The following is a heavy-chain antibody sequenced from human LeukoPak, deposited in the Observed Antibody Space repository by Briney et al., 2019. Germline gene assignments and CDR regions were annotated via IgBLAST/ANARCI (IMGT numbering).Heavy chain of an antibody. Sequence: PGGSLRLSCAASVFTFSSYSVNGARQAPEEALEWLSSISSSSRYIYYAHSEKPRFTIPRDNAKNSLSLQMNSVRAEDSTVYLCGRVLEMATIRGAGGYWGQGTVVTVS. CDR2: ISSSSRYI. CDR1: VFTFSSYS. CDR3: GRVLEMATIRGAGGY. V-gene: IGHV3-21*01. D-gene: IGHD5-24*01. J-gene: IGHJ4*02.